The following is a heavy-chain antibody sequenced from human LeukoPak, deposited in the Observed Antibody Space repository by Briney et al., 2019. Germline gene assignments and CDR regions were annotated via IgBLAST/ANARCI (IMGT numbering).Heavy chain of an antibody. CDR1: GYTFTGYY. CDR3: ARESRYGSGSYWFDP. Sequence: GASVKVSCKASGYTFTGYYMHWVRQAPGQGLEWMGWINPNSGGTNYAQKFQGRVTMTRDTSISTAYMELSRLRSDDTAVYYGARESRYGSGSYWFDPWGQGTLVTVSS. V-gene: IGHV1-2*02. CDR2: INPNSGGT. D-gene: IGHD3-10*01. J-gene: IGHJ5*02.